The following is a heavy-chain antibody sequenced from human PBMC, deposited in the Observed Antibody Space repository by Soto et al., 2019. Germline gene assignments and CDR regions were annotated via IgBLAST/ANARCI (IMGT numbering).Heavy chain of an antibody. CDR2: IYHSGRT. J-gene: IGHJ1*01. CDR3: ATTSGSFPY. CDR1: GYSISSGSY. D-gene: IGHD1-26*01. Sequence: XETRSLACAVSGYSISSGSYWGWIRQPPGKGLEWIGSIYHSGRTYYNPSLKSRLTISLDTSKNQFSLKLTSVTAADTALYFCATTSGSFPYWGQGTLVTVSS. V-gene: IGHV4-38-2*01.